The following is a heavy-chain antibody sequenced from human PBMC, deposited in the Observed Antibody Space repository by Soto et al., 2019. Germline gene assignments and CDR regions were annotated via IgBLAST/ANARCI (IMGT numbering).Heavy chain of an antibody. V-gene: IGHV4-61*08. CDR2: IYYSGRT. Sequence: AETLSLTCTVSGGSISICDYYWIWIRHPPGKGLEWIGYIYYSGRTSYTPTLKSRVTLSADTSKNQFSMKLRSVTAADTAVYYCARDAGGQGDSWGQGVLVPVCS. CDR1: GGSISICDYY. J-gene: IGHJ4*02. CDR3: ARDAGGQGDS. D-gene: IGHD2-15*01.